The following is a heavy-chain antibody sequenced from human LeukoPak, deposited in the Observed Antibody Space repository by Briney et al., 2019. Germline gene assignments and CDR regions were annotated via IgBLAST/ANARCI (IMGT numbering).Heavy chain of an antibody. CDR3: ARSRTYGDYVTHFDY. Sequence: GASVKVSCKASGGTFSSYAISWVRQAPGQGLEGMGGIIPIFGTANYAQKFQGRVTINTDESTRTAYMELSSLRSEDTAVYSCARSRTYGDYVTHFDYWGEGTLVTVSS. CDR1: GGTFSSYA. D-gene: IGHD4-17*01. V-gene: IGHV1-69*05. CDR2: IIPIFGTA. J-gene: IGHJ4*02.